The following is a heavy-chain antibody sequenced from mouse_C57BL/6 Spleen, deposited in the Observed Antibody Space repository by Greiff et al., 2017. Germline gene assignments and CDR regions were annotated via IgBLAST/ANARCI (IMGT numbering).Heavy chain of an antibody. J-gene: IGHJ4*01. D-gene: IGHD1-1*02. CDR2: ISDGGSYT. V-gene: IGHV5-4*01. CDR1: GFTFSSYA. CDR3: ARELVLYYYSRDY. Sequence: DVQLQESGGGLVKPGGSLKLSCAASGFTFSSYAMSWVRQTPEKRLEWVATISDGGSYTYYPDNVKGRFTISRDNAKNNLYLQMSHLKSEDTAMYCGARELVLYYYSRDYWGPGTSVTVAS.